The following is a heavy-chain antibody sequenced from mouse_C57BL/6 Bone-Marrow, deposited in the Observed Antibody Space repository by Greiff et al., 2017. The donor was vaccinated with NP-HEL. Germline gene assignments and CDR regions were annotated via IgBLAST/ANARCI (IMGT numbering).Heavy chain of an antibody. D-gene: IGHD1-1*01. CDR1: GYTFTSYG. CDR3: ARGTTVVATRDYYFDY. V-gene: IGHV1-81*01. CDR2: IYPRSGNT. Sequence: VQLQQSGAELARPGASVKLSCKASGYTFTSYGISWVKQRTGQGLEWIGEIYPRSGNTYYNEKFKGKATLTADKSSSTAYMELRSLTSEDSAVYFCARGTTVVATRDYYFDYWGKGTTLTVSS. J-gene: IGHJ2*01.